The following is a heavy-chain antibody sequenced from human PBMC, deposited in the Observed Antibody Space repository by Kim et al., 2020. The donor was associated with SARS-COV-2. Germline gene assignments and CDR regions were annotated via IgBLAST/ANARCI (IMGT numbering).Heavy chain of an antibody. CDR1: GYTFTSYG. Sequence: ASVKVSCKASGYTFTSYGISWVRQAPGQGLEWMGWISAYNGNTNYAQKLQGRVTMTTDTSTSTAYMELRSLRSDDTAVYYCARNDVVYSSSWYSGYYYMDVWGKGTTVTVSS. CDR2: ISAYNGNT. J-gene: IGHJ6*03. V-gene: IGHV1-18*01. D-gene: IGHD6-13*01. CDR3: ARNDVVYSSSWYSGYYYMDV.